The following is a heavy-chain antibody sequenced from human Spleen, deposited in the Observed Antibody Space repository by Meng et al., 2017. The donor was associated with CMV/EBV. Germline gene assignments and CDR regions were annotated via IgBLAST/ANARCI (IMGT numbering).Heavy chain of an antibody. J-gene: IGHJ4*02. CDR3: AGDQMAYSSSWYVY. V-gene: IGHV3-74*01. CDR1: GLTFSSWW. D-gene: IGHD6-13*01. Sequence: GESLKISCEASGLTFSSWWMHWVRQAPGKGLMWVSRINGDGSSTTYADSVKGRFTISRDNAKNTLFLQINSLRAEDTAVYYCAGDQMAYSSSWYVYWGQGTLVTVSS. CDR2: INGDGSST.